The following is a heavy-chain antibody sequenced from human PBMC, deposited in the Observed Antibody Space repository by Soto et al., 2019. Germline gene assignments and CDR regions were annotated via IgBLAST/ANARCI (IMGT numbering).Heavy chain of an antibody. CDR2: VKHRPKDFGT. J-gene: IGHJ5*02. D-gene: IGHD7-27*01. CDR1: GCTFSAYS. Sequence: EIQLVESGGGSIKPGGSLRLSCVASGCTFSAYSMDWVRQAPGKGLEWVARVKHRPKDFGTEYAAAVTGRFIISRDDSQKSVFLQLNSLKAEDTARCYCVMNALGWFVPGGQGTLVTVSS. V-gene: IGHV3-72*01. CDR3: VMNALGWFVP.